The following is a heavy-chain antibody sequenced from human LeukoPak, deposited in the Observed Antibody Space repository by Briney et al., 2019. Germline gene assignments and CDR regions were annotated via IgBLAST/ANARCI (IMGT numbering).Heavy chain of an antibody. J-gene: IGHJ4*02. CDR2: IFYSGTY. CDR3: ARVLRRDYYGSGSRLDY. Sequence: SETLSLTCTVSGGSIRRNFWSWIRQPPGKGLEWIGYIFYSGTYNYNPSLKSRLTISIDTSKNQFSLRLSSVTAADTAVYYCARVLRRDYYGSGSRLDYWGQGTLVTVSS. CDR1: GGSIRRNF. V-gene: IGHV4-59*12. D-gene: IGHD3-10*01.